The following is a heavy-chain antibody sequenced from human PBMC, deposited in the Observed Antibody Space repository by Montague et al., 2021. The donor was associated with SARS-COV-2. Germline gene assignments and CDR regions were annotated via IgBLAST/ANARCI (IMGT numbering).Heavy chain of an antibody. CDR1: GGSFSAYY. D-gene: IGHD3-10*01. Sequence: SETLSLTCAVYGGSFSAYYWNWIRQPPGKGLEWIGDINHSGRTNFNPSLKSRVTVSLDTSKNQFSLKLSSVTAADTAVYYCARAVRGVIILSPYYAMDVWGQGTSVTVSS. CDR2: INHSGRT. J-gene: IGHJ6*02. CDR3: ARAVRGVIILSPYYAMDV. V-gene: IGHV4-34*01.